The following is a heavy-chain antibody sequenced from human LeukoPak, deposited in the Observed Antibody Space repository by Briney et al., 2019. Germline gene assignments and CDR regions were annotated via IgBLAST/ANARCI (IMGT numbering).Heavy chain of an antibody. CDR1: GGSFSGYY. V-gene: IGHV4-34*01. D-gene: IGHD7-27*01. J-gene: IGHJ4*02. CDR3: ASGRGLPLGY. Sequence: SETLSLTCAVYGGSFSGYYWSWIRQPPGKGLEWIGEINHSGSTNYNPSLKSRVTISVDTSKNQFSLKLHSVTAADTAVYYCASGRGLPLGYWGQGTLVTVSS. CDR2: INHSGST.